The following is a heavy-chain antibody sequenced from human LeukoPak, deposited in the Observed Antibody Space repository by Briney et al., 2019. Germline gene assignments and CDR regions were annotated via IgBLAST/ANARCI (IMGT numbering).Heavy chain of an antibody. CDR1: GFTVSSNY. D-gene: IGHD3-3*01. CDR3: AKDVTPDADFPDY. Sequence: PGGSLRLSCAASGFTVSSNYMSWVRQAPGKGLEWVSGISWNSGSIAYADSVKGRFTISRDNAKNSLYLQMNSLRTEDTALYYCAKDVTPDADFPDYWGQGTLVTVSS. V-gene: IGHV3-9*01. J-gene: IGHJ4*02. CDR2: ISWNSGSI.